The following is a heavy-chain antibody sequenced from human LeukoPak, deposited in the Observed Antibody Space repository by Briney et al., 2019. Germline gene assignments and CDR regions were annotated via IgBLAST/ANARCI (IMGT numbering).Heavy chain of an antibody. J-gene: IGHJ5*02. D-gene: IGHD3-3*01. V-gene: IGHV4-39*07. CDR1: GGSISSSSYY. CDR2: MYYTGST. Sequence: SETLSLTCTVSGGSISSSSYYWGWIRQPPGKGLEWIGNMYYTGSTYYNPSLKSRVTLAIDTSKNQFSLKLSSVTAADTAVYYCARRHYYDFWSGPGNWFDPWGQGTLVTVSS. CDR3: ARRHYYDFWSGPGNWFDP.